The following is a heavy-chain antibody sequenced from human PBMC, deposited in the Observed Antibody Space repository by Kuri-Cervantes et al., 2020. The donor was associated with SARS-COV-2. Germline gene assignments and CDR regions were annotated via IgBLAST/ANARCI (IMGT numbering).Heavy chain of an antibody. J-gene: IGHJ4*02. CDR3: TRDDFWSGYYSY. CDR1: GFTFGDYA. CDR2: IRSKAYGGTT. Sequence: GESLKISCTASGFTFGDYAMSWVRQAPGKGLEWVGLIRSKAYGGTTEYAASVKGRFTISSDDSKSIAYLQMNSLKTEDTAVYYCTRDDFWSGYYSYWGQGTLVTVSS. D-gene: IGHD3-3*01. V-gene: IGHV3-49*04.